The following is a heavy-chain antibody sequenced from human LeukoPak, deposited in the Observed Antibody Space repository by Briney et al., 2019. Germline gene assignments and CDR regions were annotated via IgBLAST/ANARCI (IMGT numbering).Heavy chain of an antibody. V-gene: IGHV5-51*01. D-gene: IGHD2-15*01. CDR2: IYPGDSDT. CDR3: ARRRGLSVWYFDL. CDR1: GSSFTSYW. J-gene: IGHJ2*01. Sequence: GASLKISCEGSGSSFTSYWIGWVRQLPGKGLEWMGIIYPGDSDTRYSPSFQGQVTISADKSISTAYLQWSSLKASDTAMYYCARRRGLSVWYFDLWGRGTLVTVSS.